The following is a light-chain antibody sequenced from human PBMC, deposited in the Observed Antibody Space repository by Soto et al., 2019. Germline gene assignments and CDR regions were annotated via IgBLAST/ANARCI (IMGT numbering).Light chain of an antibody. CDR1: SSDVGGYNY. J-gene: IGLJ1*01. V-gene: IGLV2-8*01. CDR2: EVS. CDR3: RSYAGSNNYV. Sequence: QSVLTQPPSASGSPGQSVTISCTGTSSDVGGYNYVSWYQQHPGKAPKLMIYEVSKRPSGVPDRFSGSKSGNTASLTVSGLQAEDEADYYCRSYAGSNNYVFGSGIKVTVL.